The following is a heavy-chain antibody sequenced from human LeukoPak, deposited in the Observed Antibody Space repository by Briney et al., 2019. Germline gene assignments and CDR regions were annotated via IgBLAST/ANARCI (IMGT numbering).Heavy chain of an antibody. CDR3: ARSLEAALTHDAFDI. D-gene: IGHD6-13*01. V-gene: IGHV1-69*05. Sequence: LVASVNVSCKASVGTFSSYAISWVRQAPGQGLECMGGIIPIFGRANYAQKLQGSGTITTDEYKRTAYMEMSSLRSEDTAVYYCARSLEAALTHDAFDIWGQGTMVTVSS. CDR1: VGTFSSYA. CDR2: IIPIFGRA. J-gene: IGHJ3*02.